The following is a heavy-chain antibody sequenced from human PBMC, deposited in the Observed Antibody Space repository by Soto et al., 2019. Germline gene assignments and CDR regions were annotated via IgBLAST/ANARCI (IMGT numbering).Heavy chain of an antibody. Sequence: QVQLQESGPGLVKPSQTLSLTCTVSGGSITSGGYFWSWIRQHPGKGLEWIGYIYHSGSTYHNPSLKSRVTISVDTSKNQFSLKLSSVTAAGTAVYYCARDRYCSSISCYFRFDPWGQGTLVTVSS. V-gene: IGHV4-31*03. J-gene: IGHJ5*02. CDR3: ARDRYCSSISCYFRFDP. CDR2: IYHSGST. CDR1: GGSITSGGYF. D-gene: IGHD2-2*01.